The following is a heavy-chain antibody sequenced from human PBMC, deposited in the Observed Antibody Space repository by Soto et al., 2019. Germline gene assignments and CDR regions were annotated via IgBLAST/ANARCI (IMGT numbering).Heavy chain of an antibody. CDR2: ITAYNGNT. J-gene: IGHJ1*01. D-gene: IGHD2-15*01. CDR3: ARSAIVVVVGASPRFFQH. V-gene: IGHV1-18*01. Sequence: QVQLLQSGAEVKKPGASVKVSCRASGYTFTSYGISWVRQAPGQGLEWMGWITAYNGNTDYAQKFQGRVTLTTDTSTSTAYMELRSLRSDDTAVYYCARSAIVVVVGASPRFFQHWGQGTLVTVSS. CDR1: GYTFTSYG.